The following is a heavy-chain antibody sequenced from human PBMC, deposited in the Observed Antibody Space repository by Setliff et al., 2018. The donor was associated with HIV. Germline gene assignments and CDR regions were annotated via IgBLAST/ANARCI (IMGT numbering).Heavy chain of an antibody. CDR2: IYHSGST. Sequence: PSETLSLTCAVSGYSISIGYYWGWIRQPPGKGLEWIGNIYHSGSTYYNPSLKSRVTISVDTSKNRFSLKLSSVTAADTAVYYCARGHDNKYYYFYYMDVWGKGTTVTVSS. CDR3: ARGHDNKYYYFYYMDV. CDR1: GYSISIGYY. J-gene: IGHJ6*03. V-gene: IGHV4-38-2*01. D-gene: IGHD5-12*01.